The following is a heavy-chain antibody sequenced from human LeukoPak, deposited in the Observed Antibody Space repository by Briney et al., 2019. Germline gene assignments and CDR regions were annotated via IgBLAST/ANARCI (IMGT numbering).Heavy chain of an antibody. Sequence: GRSLRLSCAASGFTFSSYAMHWVRRAPGKGLEWVAVISYDGSNKYYADSVKGRFTISRDNSKNTLYLQMNSLRAEDTAVYYCAREVPLVPAAISDDYWGQGTLVTVSS. V-gene: IGHV3-30-3*01. CDR1: GFTFSSYA. J-gene: IGHJ4*02. CDR2: ISYDGSNK. D-gene: IGHD2-2*01. CDR3: AREVPLVPAAISDDY.